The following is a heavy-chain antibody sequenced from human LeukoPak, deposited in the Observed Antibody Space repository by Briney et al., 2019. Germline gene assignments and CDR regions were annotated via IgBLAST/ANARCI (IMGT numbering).Heavy chain of an antibody. CDR1: GFTFSSYW. Sequence: GGSQRLSCAASGFTFSSYWMSWVRQAPGKGLEWVANIKQDGSEKYYVDSVKGRFTISRDNAKNSLYLQMNSLRAEDTAVYYCATGLYSSGWFGDYYYGMDVWGQGTTVTVS. CDR3: ATGLYSSGWFGDYYYGMDV. D-gene: IGHD6-19*01. V-gene: IGHV3-7*03. J-gene: IGHJ6*02. CDR2: IKQDGSEK.